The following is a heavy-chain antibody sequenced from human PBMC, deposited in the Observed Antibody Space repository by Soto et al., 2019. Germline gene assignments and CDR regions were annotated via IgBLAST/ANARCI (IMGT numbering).Heavy chain of an antibody. CDR2: IIPIFGTA. D-gene: IGHD3-3*01. V-gene: IGHV1-69*01. Sequence: QVQLVQSGAEVKKPGSSVKVSCKASGGTFSSYAISWVRQAPGQGLEWMGGIIPIFGTANYAQKFQGRVTITADESTSTAYMELSSLRSEDSAVYYCARAENSWSGYAPSYYFDYWGQGTLVTVSS. CDR1: GGTFSSYA. CDR3: ARAENSWSGYAPSYYFDY. J-gene: IGHJ4*02.